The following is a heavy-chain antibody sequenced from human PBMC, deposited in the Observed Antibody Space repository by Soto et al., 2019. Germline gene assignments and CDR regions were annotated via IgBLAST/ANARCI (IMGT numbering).Heavy chain of an antibody. J-gene: IGHJ5*02. Sequence: ASVNGSCKSSGYTFTSYCISWVRQAPGQGLEWMGWISAYNGNTNYAQKLQGRVTMTTDTSTSTAYMELRSLRSDDTAVYYCARGSSDTAMVMNWFDPWGQGTLVTVSS. D-gene: IGHD5-18*01. CDR3: ARGSSDTAMVMNWFDP. CDR1: GYTFTSYC. V-gene: IGHV1-18*04. CDR2: ISAYNGNT.